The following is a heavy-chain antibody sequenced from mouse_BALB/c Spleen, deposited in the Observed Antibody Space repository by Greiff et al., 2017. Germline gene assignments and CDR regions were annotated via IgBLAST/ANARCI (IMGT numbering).Heavy chain of an antibody. CDR2: ISYSGST. CDR1: GYSITSDYA. Sequence: EVQLQQSGPGLVKPSQSLSLTCTVTGYSITSDYAWNWIRQFPGNKLEWMGYISYSGSTSYNPSLKSRISITRDTSKNQFFLQLNSVTTEDTATYYCARSLGGYDMVSYWYFDVWGAGTTVTVSS. J-gene: IGHJ1*01. CDR3: ARSLGGYDMVSYWYFDV. D-gene: IGHD2-2*01. V-gene: IGHV3-2*02.